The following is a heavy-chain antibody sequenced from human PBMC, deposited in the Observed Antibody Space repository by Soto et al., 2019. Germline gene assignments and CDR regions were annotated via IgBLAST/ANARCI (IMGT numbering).Heavy chain of an antibody. CDR2: IYYSGST. CDR3: FGGRYDSPYYYYGKCV. CDR1: GGSVSSGSYY. V-gene: IGHV4-61*01. Sequence: SETLSLTCTVSGGSVSSGSYYWSWIRQPPGKGLEWIGYIYYSGSTNYNPSLKSRVTISVDTSKNQFSLKLSSVTAADMALYYCFGGRYDSPYYYYGKCVWGQGTSVTVSS. J-gene: IGHJ6*02. D-gene: IGHD3-3*01.